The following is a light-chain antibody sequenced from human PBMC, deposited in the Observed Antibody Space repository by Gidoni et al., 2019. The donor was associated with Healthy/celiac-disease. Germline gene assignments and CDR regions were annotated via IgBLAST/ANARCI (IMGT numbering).Light chain of an antibody. CDR2: GAS. J-gene: IGKJ1*01. CDR3: QQYAGSPQT. V-gene: IGKV3-20*01. CDR1: QSVSSSY. Sequence: EIVLTQSPGTLSLSPGARATLSFRASQSVSSSYLAWYQQKAVQAPRLLIYGASSRATGIPGRFSGSGSGTDFTLTISRLEPEDFAVYYCQQYAGSPQTFGQGTKVEMK.